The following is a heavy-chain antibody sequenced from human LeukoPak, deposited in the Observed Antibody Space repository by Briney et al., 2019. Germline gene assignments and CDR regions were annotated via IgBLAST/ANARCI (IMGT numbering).Heavy chain of an antibody. J-gene: IGHJ4*02. Sequence: GGSLRLSCAASGFTFSSYGMHWVRQAPGKGLEWVAVISYDGSNKYYADSVRGRFTISRDNSKNTLYLQMNSLRAEDTAVYYCAKDISRWLQSCFDYWGQGTLVTVSS. CDR3: AKDISRWLQSCFDY. D-gene: IGHD5-24*01. CDR1: GFTFSSYG. CDR2: ISYDGSNK. V-gene: IGHV3-30*18.